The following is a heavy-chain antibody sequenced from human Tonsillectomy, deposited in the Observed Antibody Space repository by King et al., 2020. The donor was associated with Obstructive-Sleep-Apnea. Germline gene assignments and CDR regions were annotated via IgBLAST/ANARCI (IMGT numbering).Heavy chain of an antibody. V-gene: IGHV3-9*01. CDR1: GFSFDEYA. D-gene: IGHD3-10*01. J-gene: IGHJ4*02. CDR3: AKDGEQWFGKQFFDS. Sequence: VQLVESGGGLVQPGRSLRVSCAASGFSFDEYAMHWVRQAPGKGLEWVAGISWNSNSVDYADSVMGRFAISRDNGKNSLHLQMNSLRDEDTALYFCAKDGEQWFGKQFFDSWGRGTLVTVSS. CDR2: ISWNSNSV.